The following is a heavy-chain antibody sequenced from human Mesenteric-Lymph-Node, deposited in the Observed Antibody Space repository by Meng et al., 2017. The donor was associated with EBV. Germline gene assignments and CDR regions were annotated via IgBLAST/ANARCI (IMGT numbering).Heavy chain of an antibody. CDR1: GYTLTNYN. Sequence: QVQLVQSGAEVKRPGAPGKVSCTASGYTLTNYNMHWVRQAPGQGLEWMGIINPNGGSTRYVQSFQGRVTMTSDTSTSTVYMELSSLRYDDTAVYYCAILEYTSFVGDYWGQGTLVTVSS. D-gene: IGHD6-6*01. V-gene: IGHV1-46*01. J-gene: IGHJ4*02. CDR3: AILEYTSFVGDY. CDR2: INPNGGST.